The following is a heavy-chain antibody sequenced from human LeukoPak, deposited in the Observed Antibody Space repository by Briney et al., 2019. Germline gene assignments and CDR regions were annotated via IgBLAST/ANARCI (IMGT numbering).Heavy chain of an antibody. V-gene: IGHV4-30-4*01. Sequence: SQTLSLTRTVSGGSISSGDYYWSWIRQPPGKGLEWIGYIYYSGSTYYNPSLKSRVTISVDTSKNQFSLKLSSVTAADTAVCYCARGGYGDYGGWFDPWGQGTLVTVSS. CDR3: ARGGYGDYGGWFDP. J-gene: IGHJ5*02. D-gene: IGHD4-17*01. CDR2: IYYSGST. CDR1: GGSISSGDYY.